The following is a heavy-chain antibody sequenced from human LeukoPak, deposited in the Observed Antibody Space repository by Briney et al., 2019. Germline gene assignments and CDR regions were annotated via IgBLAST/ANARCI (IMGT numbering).Heavy chain of an antibody. CDR1: GYSFTSYW. Sequence: KRGESLKISCKGSGYSFTSYWIGWVRQMPGKGLEWMGIIYPGDSDTRYSPSFQGQVTISADKSISTAYLQWSSLKASDTAMYYCARSYDSSGYLLTYWGQGTQVTVSS. J-gene: IGHJ4*02. CDR2: IYPGDSDT. CDR3: ARSYDSSGYLLTY. D-gene: IGHD3-22*01. V-gene: IGHV5-51*01.